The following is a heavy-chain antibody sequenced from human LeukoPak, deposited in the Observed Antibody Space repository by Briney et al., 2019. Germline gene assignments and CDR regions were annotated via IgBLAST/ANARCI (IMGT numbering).Heavy chain of an antibody. CDR2: INYSGST. Sequence: SETLSLTCTVSAGAITSQYWSWIRQSPGKGLEFIGYINYSGSTSYNPSLKSRVAISVDTSKNQFSLKLSSVTAADTAMYFCARLSTDNVVLPGAMAYYFDCWGQGTLVTVSS. J-gene: IGHJ4*02. CDR3: ARLSTDNVVLPGAMAYYFDC. CDR1: AGAITSQY. V-gene: IGHV4-59*08. D-gene: IGHD2-2*01.